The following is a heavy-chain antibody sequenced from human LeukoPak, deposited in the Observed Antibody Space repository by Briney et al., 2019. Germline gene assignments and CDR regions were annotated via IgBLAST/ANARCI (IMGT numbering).Heavy chain of an antibody. D-gene: IGHD4-17*01. J-gene: IGHJ4*02. CDR1: GFTFSNYV. Sequence: PGGSLRLSCAASGFTFSNYVMSWVRQAPGKGLEWVSDISGSGGSTHYADSVKGRFTISRENSQNTLYLQMNSLRAEDTAVYYCAKAQLRVTTGIDNWGQGTLVTVSS. CDR2: ISGSGGST. V-gene: IGHV3-23*01. CDR3: AKAQLRVTTGIDN.